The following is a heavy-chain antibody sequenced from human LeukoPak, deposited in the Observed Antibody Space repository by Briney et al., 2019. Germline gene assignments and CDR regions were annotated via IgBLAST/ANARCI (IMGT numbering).Heavy chain of an antibody. CDR3: ARYDARYGMDV. CDR2: ISYDGSNK. CDR1: GXTLSSYA. J-gene: IGHJ6*02. D-gene: IGHD1-1*01. V-gene: IGHV3-30-3*01. Sequence: GGSLRLSCAASGXTLSSYAMHWVRQAPGKGLEWVAVISYDGSNKYYADSVKGRFTISRDNSKNTLYLQMNSLRAEDTAVYYCARYDARYGMDVWGQGTTVTVSS.